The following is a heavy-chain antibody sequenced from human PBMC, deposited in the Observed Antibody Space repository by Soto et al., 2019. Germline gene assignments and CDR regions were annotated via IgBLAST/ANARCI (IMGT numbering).Heavy chain of an antibody. D-gene: IGHD3-3*01. CDR2: IFYSGTT. V-gene: IGHV4-39*01. Sequence: SETLSLTCTVSGDSVNNNDFYWAWIRLPPGKGLEWVVTIFYSGTTYHNPSLKGRVTASVDRSENQFSLKLTSVTASDTAVYYCARLDFRSGYYGGRFDPWGQGTLVTVSS. CDR1: GDSVNNNDFY. CDR3: ARLDFRSGYYGGRFDP. J-gene: IGHJ5*02.